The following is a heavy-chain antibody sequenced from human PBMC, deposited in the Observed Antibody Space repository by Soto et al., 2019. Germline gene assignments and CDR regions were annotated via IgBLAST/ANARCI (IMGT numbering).Heavy chain of an antibody. V-gene: IGHV4-59*08. J-gene: IGHJ5*02. D-gene: IGHD3-16*01. Sequence: SETLSLTCTVSGVSITTYYWSWIRQPPGKGLEWIGYISYGGNTNYNPSLKSRVTISVDTSKNQFSLNLTSATAADTAIYYCASTCLVYEECGSASHTFDPWGQGALVTVSS. CDR1: GVSITTYY. CDR2: ISYGGNT. CDR3: ASTCLVYEECGSASHTFDP.